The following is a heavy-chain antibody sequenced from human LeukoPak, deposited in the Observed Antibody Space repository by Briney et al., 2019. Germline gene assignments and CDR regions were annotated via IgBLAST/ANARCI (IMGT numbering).Heavy chain of an antibody. V-gene: IGHV3-21*06. CDR2: LSSSSSFI. Sequence: GGSLRLSCEASGFTLSSYSMNWVRQAPGKGLEWVSSLSSSSSFIYYADSVKGRFSISRDNAKNSLSLQMDRLRAEDTAVYYCARDRLTSGWLTDFWGRGTLVIVSS. CDR3: ARDRLTSGWLTDF. J-gene: IGHJ4*02. D-gene: IGHD6-19*01. CDR1: GFTLSSYS.